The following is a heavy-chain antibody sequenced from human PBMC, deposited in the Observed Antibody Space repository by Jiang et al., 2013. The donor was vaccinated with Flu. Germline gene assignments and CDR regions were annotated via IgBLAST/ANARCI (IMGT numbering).Heavy chain of an antibody. J-gene: IGHJ6*02. CDR2: ISTSSATI. CDR1: GFTLSDYN. CDR3: ATRMTIFGVMTDYYGMDV. V-gene: IGHV3-48*02. Sequence: GLVQPGGSLRLSCAASGFTLSDYNMNWVRQAPGKGLEWLSYISTSSATIYYADSVKGRFTISRDNAKDSLYLHMNSLRDEDTAVYYCATRMTIFGVMTDYYGMDVWGQGTTVTVSS. D-gene: IGHD3-3*01.